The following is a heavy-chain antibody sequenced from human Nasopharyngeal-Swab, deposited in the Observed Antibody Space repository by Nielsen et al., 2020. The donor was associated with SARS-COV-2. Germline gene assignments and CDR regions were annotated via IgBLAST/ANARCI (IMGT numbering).Heavy chain of an antibody. D-gene: IGHD2-2*01. CDR3: ARVLGSIVVVPAAMPVYAFDI. CDR2: IYYSGST. V-gene: IGHV4-59*01. J-gene: IGHJ3*02. Sequence: WIRQPPGKGLEWIGYIYYSGSTNYNPSLKSRVTISVDTSKNQFSLKLSSVTAADTAVYYCARVLGSIVVVPAAMPVYAFDIRGQGTMVTVS.